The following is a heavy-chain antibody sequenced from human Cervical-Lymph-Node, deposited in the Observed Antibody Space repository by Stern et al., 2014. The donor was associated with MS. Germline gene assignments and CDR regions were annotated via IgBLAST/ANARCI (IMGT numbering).Heavy chain of an antibody. V-gene: IGHV4-31*03. CDR2: IYYSGTT. Sequence: QVQLVESGPGLVKPSQTLSLTCTVSGDSITSTSYYWSWIRQHPIKGLEWIGYIYYSGTTYYNPSLQSRLSMSVDTSKNQFSLKLHSVTAADTAVYYCARFRTIFDWFDPWGQGTLVTVSS. CDR3: ARFRTIFDWFDP. J-gene: IGHJ5*02. CDR1: GDSITSTSYY. D-gene: IGHD3-3*01.